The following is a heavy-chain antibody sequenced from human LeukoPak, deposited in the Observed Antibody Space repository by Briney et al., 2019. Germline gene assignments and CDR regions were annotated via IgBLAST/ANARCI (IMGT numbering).Heavy chain of an antibody. CDR2: INPSGGST. D-gene: IGHD6-13*01. J-gene: IGHJ4*02. CDR3: ARAPIAAAGTDFDY. CDR1: GGTFSSYA. Sequence: ASVKVSCKASGGTFSSYAISWARQAPGQGLEWMGIINPSGGSTSYAQKFQGRVTMTRDTSTSTVYMELSSLRSEDTAVYYCARAPIAAAGTDFDYWGQGTLVTVSS. V-gene: IGHV1-46*01.